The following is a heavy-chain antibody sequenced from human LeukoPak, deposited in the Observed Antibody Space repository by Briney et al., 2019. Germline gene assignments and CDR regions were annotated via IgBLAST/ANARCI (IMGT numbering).Heavy chain of an antibody. D-gene: IGHD5-24*01. V-gene: IGHV4-39*01. CDR1: GGSISSSSYY. J-gene: IGHJ4*02. Sequence: AETLSLTCTVSGGSISSSSYYWGWIRQPPGKGLEWIGSIYYSGSTYYNPSLKSRVTISVDTSKNQFSLKLSSVTAADTAVYYCARRGDGYNSPRFDYWGQGTLVTVSS. CDR2: IYYSGST. CDR3: ARRGDGYNSPRFDY.